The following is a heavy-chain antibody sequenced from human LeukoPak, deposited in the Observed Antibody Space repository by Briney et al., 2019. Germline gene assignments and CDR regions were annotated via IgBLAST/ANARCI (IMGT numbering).Heavy chain of an antibody. CDR2: IHPDKSNT. Sequence: GESLKISCKASGYSFTTSWIGWVRQMPGKGLEWMAIIHPDKSNTRYSPSFQGQVTISADKSISTAYLQWSSLKASDTAMYYCARRNDFWTFDYWGQGTLVTVSS. J-gene: IGHJ4*02. CDR1: GYSFTTSW. D-gene: IGHD3-3*01. V-gene: IGHV5-51*01. CDR3: ARRNDFWTFDY.